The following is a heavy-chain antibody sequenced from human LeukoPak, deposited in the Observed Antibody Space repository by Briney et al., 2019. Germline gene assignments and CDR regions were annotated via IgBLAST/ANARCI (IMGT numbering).Heavy chain of an antibody. Sequence: SVKVSCKASGGTFSSYAISWVRQAPGQGLEWMGGIIPIFGTANYAQKFQGRVTITADESTSTAYMELSSLRSEDTAVYYCAREWSSSWEDYYYYMDVWGKGTTVTVSS. D-gene: IGHD6-13*01. CDR1: GGTFSSYA. CDR2: IIPIFGTA. CDR3: AREWSSSWEDYYYYMDV. J-gene: IGHJ6*03. V-gene: IGHV1-69*13.